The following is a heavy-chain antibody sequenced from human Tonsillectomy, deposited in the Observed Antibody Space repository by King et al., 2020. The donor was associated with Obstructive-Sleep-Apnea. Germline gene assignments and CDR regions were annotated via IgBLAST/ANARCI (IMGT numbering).Heavy chain of an antibody. D-gene: IGHD3-22*01. J-gene: IGHJ3*02. CDR1: GFTFSNAW. V-gene: IGHV3-15*01. CDR3: TTGYDSSDEDAFDI. CDR2: IKSKTDGGTT. Sequence: VQLVESGGGLVKPGGSLRLSCAASGFTFSNAWMSWVRQAPGKGLEWVGRIKSKTDGGTTDYAAPVKGRFTISRDDSKNTLYLQMNSLKTEDTAAYYCTTGYDSSDEDAFDIWGQGTMVTVSS.